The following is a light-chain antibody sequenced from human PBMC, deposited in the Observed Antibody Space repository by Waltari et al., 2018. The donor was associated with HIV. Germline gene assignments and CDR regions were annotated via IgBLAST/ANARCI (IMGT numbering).Light chain of an antibody. Sequence: QSVLTPPPSVSGAPGQRVTLSCTGSSPNIGAGYQVHWYQQLPGTAPKLLIYGNSNRPSGVPDRFSGSKSGTSASLAITGLQAEDEADYHCQSYDSSLSGYVFGTGTKVTVL. CDR2: GNS. J-gene: IGLJ1*01. CDR1: SPNIGAGYQ. V-gene: IGLV1-40*01. CDR3: QSYDSSLSGYV.